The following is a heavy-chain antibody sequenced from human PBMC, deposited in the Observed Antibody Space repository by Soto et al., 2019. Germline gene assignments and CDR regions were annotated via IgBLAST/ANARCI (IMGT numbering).Heavy chain of an antibody. J-gene: IGHJ4*02. CDR3: ARGDWWLFDY. Sequence: QVQLVQSGAEEKKPGASVKVSCKASGYTFTSYAIHWVRQAPGQRLEWMGWINAGNGNTKYSQKFQGRVTITRDTSASTAFMELSSLKSEDTAVYYCARGDWWLFDYWGQGTLVTVSS. CDR2: INAGNGNT. V-gene: IGHV1-3*05. D-gene: IGHD2-8*02. CDR1: GYTFTSYA.